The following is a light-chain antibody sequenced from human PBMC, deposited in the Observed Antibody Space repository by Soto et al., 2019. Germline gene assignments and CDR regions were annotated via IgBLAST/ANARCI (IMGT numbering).Light chain of an antibody. CDR2: GAS. V-gene: IGKV3-20*01. CDR1: QSVSSN. CDR3: QQYGSSPRT. Sequence: IVMKQSPATLSVSTGERVTLSCRASQSVSSNLAWYQQKVGQAPRLLIYGASSRATGIPERFSGSGSGTDFTLTISRLEPEDFAVYYCQQYGSSPRTFGQGTKVDIK. J-gene: IGKJ1*01.